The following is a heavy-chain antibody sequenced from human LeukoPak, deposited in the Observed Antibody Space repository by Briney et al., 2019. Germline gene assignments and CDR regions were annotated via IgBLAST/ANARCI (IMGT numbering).Heavy chain of an antibody. J-gene: IGHJ5*02. Sequence: GESLKISCNGSGYSFTSYWIGWVRQMPGKGLEWMGIIYPGDSDTRYSPSFQGQVTISADKSISTAYLQWSSLKASDTAMYYCARGGYCSSTSCYENWFDPWGQGTLVTVSS. CDR2: IYPGDSDT. V-gene: IGHV5-51*01. CDR1: GYSFTSYW. CDR3: ARGGYCSSTSCYENWFDP. D-gene: IGHD2-2*01.